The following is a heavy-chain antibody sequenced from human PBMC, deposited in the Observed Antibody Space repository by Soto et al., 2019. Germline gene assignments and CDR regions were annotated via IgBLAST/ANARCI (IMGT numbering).Heavy chain of an antibody. CDR1: GYTFTDYG. CDR3: AREGGDTGQSDY. Sequence: ASVKVSCKASGYTFTDYGISWVRQAPGQGLEWMGWISPYYGNAKYAQKVQGRVTMTTDTSTSTAYMELRSLRSDDTAVYYCAREGGDTGQSDYWGQGTLVTVSS. V-gene: IGHV1-18*01. CDR2: ISPYYGNA. J-gene: IGHJ4*02. D-gene: IGHD2-8*02.